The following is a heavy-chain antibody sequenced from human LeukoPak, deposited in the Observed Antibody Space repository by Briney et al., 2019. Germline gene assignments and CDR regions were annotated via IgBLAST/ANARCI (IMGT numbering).Heavy chain of an antibody. CDR2: IHNTGST. V-gene: IGHV4-4*07. CDR1: GGSFSSYY. D-gene: IGHD3-22*01. Sequence: SETLSLTCTVSGGSFSSYYWSWIRQPAGKGLEWIGRIHNTGSTSYNPFLNSRLTMSLDTSKNQSSLKLSSVTAADTAVYYCASYYYDSSGYYPFFDHWGQGIMVTVSS. J-gene: IGHJ4*02. CDR3: ASYYYDSSGYYPFFDH.